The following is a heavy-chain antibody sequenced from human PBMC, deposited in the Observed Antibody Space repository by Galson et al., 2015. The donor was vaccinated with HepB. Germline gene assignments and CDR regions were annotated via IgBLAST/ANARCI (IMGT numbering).Heavy chain of an antibody. D-gene: IGHD4-17*01. Sequence: SLRLSCAASGLTFSSYAMNWVRQAPGKGLEWVSAISGSGGSTYYADSVKGRFTISRDNSKNTLYLQMNSLRPEDTAFYYCAKDSHGDYNGGHYYFDYWGQGILVTVSS. J-gene: IGHJ4*02. CDR1: GLTFSSYA. V-gene: IGHV3-23*01. CDR3: AKDSHGDYNGGHYYFDY. CDR2: ISGSGGST.